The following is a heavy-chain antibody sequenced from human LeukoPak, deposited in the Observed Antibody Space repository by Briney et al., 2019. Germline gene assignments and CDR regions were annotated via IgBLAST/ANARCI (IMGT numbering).Heavy chain of an antibody. J-gene: IGHJ4*02. D-gene: IGHD5-18*01. CDR1: GFTSSSYC. Sequence: GGSLRLSCAASGFTSSSYCMHWVRQAPGKVLVWVSRINSDGSSTSYADSVKGRFTISRDTGKNTRYLQMNRLRAEATAVYYCAREWAAMEYWGQGTLVTVSS. V-gene: IGHV3-74*01. CDR3: AREWAAMEY. CDR2: INSDGSST.